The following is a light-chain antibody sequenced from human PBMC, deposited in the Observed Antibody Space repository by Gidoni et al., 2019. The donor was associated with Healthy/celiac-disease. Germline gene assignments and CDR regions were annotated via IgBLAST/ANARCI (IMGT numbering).Light chain of an antibody. CDR3: SSYTSSSTLRLYVV. Sequence: QSALTQPASVSGSPGQSITIPCTGTSSDVGGYNYVSWYQQHPGKAPKLMIYEVSNRPSGVTDRFSGSKSGNTASLTISGLQAEDEADYYCSSYTSSSTLRLYVVFGGGTKLTVL. J-gene: IGLJ2*01. CDR2: EVS. V-gene: IGLV2-14*01. CDR1: SSDVGGYNY.